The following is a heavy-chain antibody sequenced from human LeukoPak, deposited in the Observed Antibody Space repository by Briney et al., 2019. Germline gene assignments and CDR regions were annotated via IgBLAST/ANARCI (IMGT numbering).Heavy chain of an antibody. V-gene: IGHV4-30-4*08. D-gene: IGHD5-24*01. Sequence: SETLSLTCTVSGGSISSGDYYWSWIRQPPGKGLEWIGYIYYSGSTYYNPSLKSRVTISVDTSKNQFSLKLSSVTAADTVVYYCARAEDGYSNWFDPWGQGTLVTVSS. CDR3: ARAEDGYSNWFDP. CDR2: IYYSGST. CDR1: GGSISSGDYY. J-gene: IGHJ5*02.